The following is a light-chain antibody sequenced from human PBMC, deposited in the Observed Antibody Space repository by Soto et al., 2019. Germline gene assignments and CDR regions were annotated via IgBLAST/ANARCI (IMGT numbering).Light chain of an antibody. CDR1: GSNIGSYT. CDR3: AAWDESLNGVL. CDR2: RDS. J-gene: IGLJ2*01. Sequence: LTQPPSASGTPGQRVTISCSGSGSNIGSYTVTWYQHLPGAAPRVLIYRDSERPSGVPDRISGSKSGTSASLTLSGLQSEDEADYYCAAWDESLNGVLFGGGTKVTVL. V-gene: IGLV1-44*01.